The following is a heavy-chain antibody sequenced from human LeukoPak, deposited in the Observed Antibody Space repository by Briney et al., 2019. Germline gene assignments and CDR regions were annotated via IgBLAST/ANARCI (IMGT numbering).Heavy chain of an antibody. CDR1: GFTFSSYW. V-gene: IGHV3-74*01. CDR2: INSDGSST. CDR3: ARDRGLYGMDV. Sequence: GGSLRLSCAASGFTFSSYWMYWVRQAPGKGLVWVSRINSDGSSTSYADSVKGRFTISRDNAKNTLYLQMNSLRAEDTAVYYCARDRGLYGMDVWGKGTTVTVSS. J-gene: IGHJ6*04.